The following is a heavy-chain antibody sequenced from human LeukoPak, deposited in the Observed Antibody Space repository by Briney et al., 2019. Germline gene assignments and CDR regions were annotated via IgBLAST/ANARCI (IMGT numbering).Heavy chain of an antibody. Sequence: GGSLRLSCAASGFTFSSYSMNWVRQAPGKGREWVSYISSSSSTIYYADSVKGRFAISRDNAKNSLYLQMNSLRAEDTAVYYCARVGYYDSSGYFDYWGQGTLVTVSS. CDR3: ARVGYYDSSGYFDY. V-gene: IGHV3-48*04. CDR1: GFTFSSYS. D-gene: IGHD3-22*01. J-gene: IGHJ4*02. CDR2: ISSSSSTI.